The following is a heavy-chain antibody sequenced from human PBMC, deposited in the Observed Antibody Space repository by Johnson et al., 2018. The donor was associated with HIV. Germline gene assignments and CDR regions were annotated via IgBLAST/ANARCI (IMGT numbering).Heavy chain of an antibody. CDR3: ATRGVTDWGGGFDI. CDR1: GFTFSSYA. CDR2: IKPDGSDK. V-gene: IGHV3-7*01. J-gene: IGHJ3*02. Sequence: VQLVESGGGVVQPGRSLRLSCAASGFTFSSYAMHWVRQAPGKGLEWVANIKPDGSDKYYEASVQGRFTISRDNAKNSLYLQINNLRAEDTAVYYCATRGVTDWGGGFDIWGQGTMLTVSS. D-gene: IGHD3/OR15-3a*01.